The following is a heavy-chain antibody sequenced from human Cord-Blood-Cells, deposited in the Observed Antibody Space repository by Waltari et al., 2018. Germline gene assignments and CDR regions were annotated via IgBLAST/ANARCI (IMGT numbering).Heavy chain of an antibody. Sequence: QVQLVESGGGVVQPGRSLRLSCAASGFTFSSYGMHWVRQALGKRLEWVAGLWYDGSNKYYADSVKGRFTISRDNSKNTLYLQMNSLRAEDTAVYYCARDAVAVAATSSYYYYYGMDVWGQGTTVTVSS. CDR3: ARDAVAVAATSSYYYYYGMDV. CDR1: GFTFSSYG. V-gene: IGHV3-33*01. D-gene: IGHD2-15*01. J-gene: IGHJ6*02. CDR2: LWYDGSNK.